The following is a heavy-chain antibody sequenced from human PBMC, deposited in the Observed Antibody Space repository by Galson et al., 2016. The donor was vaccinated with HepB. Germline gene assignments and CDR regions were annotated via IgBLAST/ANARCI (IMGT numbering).Heavy chain of an antibody. V-gene: IGHV5-10-1*01. CDR2: IDPSDSDT. Sequence: QSGAEVKKPGESLRISCRGSGYSFPSYWITWVCQMPGKGLEWQGTIDPSDSDTKYSPSFQGNVSISTEKSINTAYLQWGRLKASDTAMSYCARRPPGIDALNYWGQGTLVTVSS. J-gene: IGHJ4*02. CDR1: GYSFPSYW. D-gene: IGHD6-13*01. CDR3: ARRPPGIDALNY.